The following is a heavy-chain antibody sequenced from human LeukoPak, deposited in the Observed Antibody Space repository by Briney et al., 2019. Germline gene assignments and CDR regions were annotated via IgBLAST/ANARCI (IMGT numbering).Heavy chain of an antibody. V-gene: IGHV3-74*01. D-gene: IGHD5-12*01. J-gene: IGHJ6*03. Sequence: GGSLRLSCAASGFTFSSYWMHWVRQAPGKGLVWVSRINSDGSSTSYADSVKGRFTISRDNAKNTLYLQMNSLRAEDTAVYYCVSGYDNYYYYYYMDVWGKRTTVTVSS. CDR2: INSDGSST. CDR3: VSGYDNYYYYYYMDV. CDR1: GFTFSSYW.